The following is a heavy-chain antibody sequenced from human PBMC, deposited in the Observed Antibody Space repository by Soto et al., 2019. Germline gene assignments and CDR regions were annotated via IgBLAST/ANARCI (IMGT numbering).Heavy chain of an antibody. CDR3: AKYMCSSTSCYGDY. CDR2: ISGSGGST. V-gene: IGHV3-23*01. J-gene: IGHJ4*02. Sequence: GGSLRLSCAASGFTFDDYAMSWVRQAPGKGLEWVSAISGSGGSTYYADSVKGRFTISRDNSKNTLYLQMNSLRAEDTAVYYCAKYMCSSTSCYGDYWGQGTLVTVSS. CDR1: GFTFDDYA. D-gene: IGHD2-2*01.